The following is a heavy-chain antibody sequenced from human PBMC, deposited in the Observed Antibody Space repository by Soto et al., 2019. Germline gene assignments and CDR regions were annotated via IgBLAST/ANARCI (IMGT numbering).Heavy chain of an antibody. CDR2: ISSNGGST. V-gene: IGHV3-64*01. CDR3: ARDGGKYYFDY. CDR1: GFTFSSYA. Sequence: GGSLRLSCAASGFTFSSYAMHWVRQAPGKGLEYVSAISSNGGSTYYANSVKGRFTISRDNSKNTLYLQMGSLRAEDIAVYYCARDGGKYYFDYWGQGTLVTVSS. J-gene: IGHJ4*02. D-gene: IGHD3-16*01.